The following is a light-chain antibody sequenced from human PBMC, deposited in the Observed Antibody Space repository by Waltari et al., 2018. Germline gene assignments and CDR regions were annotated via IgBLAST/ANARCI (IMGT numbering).Light chain of an antibody. V-gene: IGLV2-23*01. CDR2: EAT. CDR3: CSYVGDVTWV. J-gene: IGLJ3*02. CDR1: TSAVGRYDL. Sequence: QSAMPPPASVSESPGQSMPISCTGTTSAVGRYDLVSWYQHHPGKAPKLMIYEATQRPSGVSDRFSGSKSGNTASLTISGLQAEDEADYYCCSYVGDVTWVFGGGTKLTVL.